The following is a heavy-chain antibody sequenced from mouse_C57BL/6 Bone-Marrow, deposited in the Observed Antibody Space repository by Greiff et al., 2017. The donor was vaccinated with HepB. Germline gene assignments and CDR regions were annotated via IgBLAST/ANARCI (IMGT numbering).Heavy chain of an antibody. Sequence: EVQLQQSGPELVKPGDSVKISCKASGYSFTGYFMNWVMQSHGKSLEWIGRINPYNGDTFYNQKFKGKATLTVDKSSSTAHMELRSLTSEDSAVYYCARDGSSYYYFDYWGQGTTLTVSS. CDR1: GYSFTGYF. CDR3: ARDGSSYYYFDY. J-gene: IGHJ2*01. V-gene: IGHV1-20*01. CDR2: INPYNGDT. D-gene: IGHD1-1*01.